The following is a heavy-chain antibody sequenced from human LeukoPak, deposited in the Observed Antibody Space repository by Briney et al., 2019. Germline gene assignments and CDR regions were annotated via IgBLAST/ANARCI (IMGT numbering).Heavy chain of an antibody. CDR2: IYYSGST. CDR1: GASISSNTYY. CDR3: AKIAGGYSYGYPDY. D-gene: IGHD5-18*01. Sequence: PSETLSLTCTVSGASISSNTYYWGWIRQPPGKGLEWIGSIYYSGSTYYNPSLKSRVTISVDTSKNQFSLKLRSVTAAETAVYYCAKIAGGYSYGYPDYWGKGTLVTVS. V-gene: IGHV4-39*01. J-gene: IGHJ4*02.